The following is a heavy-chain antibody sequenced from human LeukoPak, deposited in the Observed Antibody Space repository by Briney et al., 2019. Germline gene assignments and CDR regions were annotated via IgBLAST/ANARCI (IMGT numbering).Heavy chain of an antibody. CDR1: GFSFEDYG. V-gene: IGHV3-20*04. Sequence: GGSLRLSCAASGFSFEDYGMSWVRQAPGKGLEWVSGINWSGGSTFYADSMKGRFTISRDNAKQYLYLQVNSLRADDTALYYCAKAGGLWYAEAYFDYWGQGTLVTVSS. CDR2: INWSGGST. D-gene: IGHD6-13*01. CDR3: AKAGGLWYAEAYFDY. J-gene: IGHJ4*02.